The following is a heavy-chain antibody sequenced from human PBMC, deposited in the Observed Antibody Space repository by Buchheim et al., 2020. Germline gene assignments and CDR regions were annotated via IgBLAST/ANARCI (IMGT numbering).Heavy chain of an antibody. CDR2: ISGSGSTT. V-gene: IGHV3-23*01. Sequence: EVQLLESGGGLVQPGGSLRLSCAASECTFSIYAMNWVRQAPGKGLEWVAVISGSGSTTYYEDSGKGRFTISRDNSKNPLHLQMNSLSVEDTAVYYWARGSGYSGYDSGDYWGQGTL. CDR1: ECTFSIYA. CDR3: ARGSGYSGYDSGDY. J-gene: IGHJ4*02. D-gene: IGHD5-12*01.